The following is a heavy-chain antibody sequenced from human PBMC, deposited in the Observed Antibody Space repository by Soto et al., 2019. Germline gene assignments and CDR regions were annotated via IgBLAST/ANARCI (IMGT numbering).Heavy chain of an antibody. CDR1: GFTFGDYA. CDR3: ARVGSVSLMVVVIADH. CDR2: IRSKGYGGTT. V-gene: IGHV3-49*05. D-gene: IGHD3-22*01. J-gene: IGHJ4*02. Sequence: EVQVVESGGALVKPGRSLRLSCTTSGFTFGDYAMSWFRQAPGKRLEWVGFIRSKGYGGTTQYAASVKGRFTISRDDSASIAYLQMDSLKTEDTALYYCARVGSVSLMVVVIADHWGQGTQVTVSS.